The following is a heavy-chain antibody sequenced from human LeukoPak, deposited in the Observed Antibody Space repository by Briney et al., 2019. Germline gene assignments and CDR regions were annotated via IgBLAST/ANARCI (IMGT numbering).Heavy chain of an antibody. J-gene: IGHJ6*03. Sequence: GGSLRLSCAASGFTFSSYAMSWVRQAPGKGLEWVSAISGSGGSTYYADSVKGRFTISRDNSKNTLYLQMNSLRAEDTAVYYCAKAGAAAGLLYYYYYYMDVWGKGTTVTVSS. CDR2: ISGSGGST. CDR1: GFTFSSYA. CDR3: AKAGAAAGLLYYYYYYMDV. D-gene: IGHD6-13*01. V-gene: IGHV3-23*01.